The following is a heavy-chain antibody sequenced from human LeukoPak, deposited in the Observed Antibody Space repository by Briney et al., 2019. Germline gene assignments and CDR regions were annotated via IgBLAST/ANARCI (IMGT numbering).Heavy chain of an antibody. CDR3: ARDNYSKKGYWYYYMDV. CDR2: ISYDGSNK. Sequence: GGSLRLSCAASGFTFSSYAMHWVRQAPGKGLEWVAVISYDGSNKYYADSVKGRFTISRDNSKNTLYLQMNSLRAEDTAVYYCARDNYSKKGYWYYYMDVWGKGTTVTVSS. V-gene: IGHV3-30-3*01. CDR1: GFTFSSYA. D-gene: IGHD2-8*02. J-gene: IGHJ6*03.